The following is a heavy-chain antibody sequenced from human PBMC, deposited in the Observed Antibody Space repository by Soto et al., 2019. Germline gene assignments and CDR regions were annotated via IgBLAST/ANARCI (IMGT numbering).Heavy chain of an antibody. CDR2: ISYDGSNK. Sequence: GGSLRLSCAASGFTFSSYFMHWVRQAPGKGLEWVAVISYDGSNKYYADSVKGRFTISRDNSKNTLYLKMNSLKTEDTAVYYCARESIYYDFWSGYYTSQYYYYGMDVWGQGTTVTVSS. D-gene: IGHD3-3*01. J-gene: IGHJ6*02. CDR1: GFTFSSYF. V-gene: IGHV3-30*03. CDR3: ARESIYYDFWSGYYTSQYYYYGMDV.